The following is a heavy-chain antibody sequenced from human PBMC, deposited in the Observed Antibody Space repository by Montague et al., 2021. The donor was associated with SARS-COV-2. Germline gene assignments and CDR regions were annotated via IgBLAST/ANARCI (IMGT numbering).Heavy chain of an antibody. CDR1: GFTFSSYS. J-gene: IGHJ6*02. CDR3: ARDPLDYGLWSSGSYYDAYYYHYGMDV. D-gene: IGHD3-10*01. CDR2: ISSSSSYI. V-gene: IGHV3-21*01. Sequence: SLRLSCPASGFTFSSYSMNWVRQAPGKGLKWVSSISSSSSYIYYADSVKGRFTISRDNAKNSLYPQMNSLRAEDTAVYYCARDPLDYGLWSSGSYYDAYYYHYGMDVWGQGTTVTVSS.